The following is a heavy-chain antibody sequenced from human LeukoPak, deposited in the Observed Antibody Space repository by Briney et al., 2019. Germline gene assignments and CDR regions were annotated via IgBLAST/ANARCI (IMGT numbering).Heavy chain of an antibody. CDR1: GFTFSTYN. J-gene: IGHJ5*02. CDR3: ARDTLVSFAVTGGFDP. D-gene: IGHD2-21*02. Sequence: QPGGSLRLSCAASGFTFSTYNMHWVRQAPGKGLEWVSYISSTSSTIYCADSVKGRFTISRDNAKNSLYLQMNSLRAEDTAVYYCARDTLVSFAVTGGFDPWGQGTLVTVSS. V-gene: IGHV3-48*01. CDR2: ISSTSSTI.